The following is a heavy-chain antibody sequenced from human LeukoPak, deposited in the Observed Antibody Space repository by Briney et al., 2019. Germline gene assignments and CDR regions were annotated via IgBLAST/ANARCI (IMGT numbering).Heavy chain of an antibody. D-gene: IGHD1-26*01. CDR1: GGSFSGYY. V-gene: IGHV4-34*01. CDR2: INHSGST. J-gene: IGHJ4*02. Sequence: SETLSLTCAVYGGSFSGYYWSWIRQPPGKGLEWIGEINHSGSTNYNPSLKSRVTISVDTSKNQFSLKLSFVTAADTAVYYCARSIVGATIDYWGQGTLVTVSS. CDR3: ARSIVGATIDY.